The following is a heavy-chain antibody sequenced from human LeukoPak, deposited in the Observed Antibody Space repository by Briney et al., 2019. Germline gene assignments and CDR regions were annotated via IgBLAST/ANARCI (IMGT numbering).Heavy chain of an antibody. CDR3: ARVRVPAADYYFDY. CDR2: IIPIFGTA. CDR1: GGTFSSYA. J-gene: IGHJ4*02. D-gene: IGHD2-2*01. V-gene: IGHV1-69*13. Sequence: SVMISCKASGGTFSSYAISWVRQAPGQGLEWMGGIIPIFGTANYEQKFQGRVTITADESTSTAYMELSSLRSEDTAVYYCARVRVPAADYYFDYWGQGSLASVSS.